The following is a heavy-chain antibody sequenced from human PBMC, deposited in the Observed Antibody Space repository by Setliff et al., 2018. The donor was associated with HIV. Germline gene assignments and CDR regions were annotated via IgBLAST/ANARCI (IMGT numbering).Heavy chain of an antibody. D-gene: IGHD3-10*01. J-gene: IGHJ6*02. CDR2: ISAYNGNT. CDR3: ARDSGGINVLLWFGELLSTEYYYGLDV. V-gene: IGHV1-18*01. CDR1: GYTFTNYG. Sequence: GASVKVSCKASGYTFTNYGISWVRQAPGQGLEWLGWISAYNGNTNYVQKLQGRVTMTTDTSTDTAYMELRSLRSDDTAVYSCARDSGGINVLLWFGELLSTEYYYGLDVWGQGTTVTVSS.